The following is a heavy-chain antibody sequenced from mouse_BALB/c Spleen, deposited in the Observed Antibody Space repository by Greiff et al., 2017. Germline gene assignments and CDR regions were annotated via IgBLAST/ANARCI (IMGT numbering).Heavy chain of an antibody. CDR3: ARRTTVDPMDY. Sequence: VQLQQSGAELVRPGSSVKISCKASGYAFSSYWMNWVKQRPGQGLEWIGQIYPGDGDTNYNGKFKGKATLTADKSSSTAYMQLSSLTSEDSAVYFCARRTTVDPMDYWGQGTSVTVSS. V-gene: IGHV1-80*01. CDR2: IYPGDGDT. J-gene: IGHJ4*01. CDR1: GYAFSSYW. D-gene: IGHD1-1*01.